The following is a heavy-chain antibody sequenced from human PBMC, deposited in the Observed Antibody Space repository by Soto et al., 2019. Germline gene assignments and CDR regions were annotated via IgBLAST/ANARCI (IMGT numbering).Heavy chain of an antibody. CDR3: ARVWGLDYIDS. D-gene: IGHD7-27*01. CDR2: IYHSGST. CDR1: GGSFSGYY. J-gene: IGHJ4*02. V-gene: IGHV4-59*01. Sequence: SETLSLTCAVYGGSFSGYYWSWIRQPPGKGLEWIGYIYHSGSTKYNPSLKSRVTISVDTSKNQFSVKLSSVTAADTAVYYCARVWGLDYIDSWGQGTRVTVSS.